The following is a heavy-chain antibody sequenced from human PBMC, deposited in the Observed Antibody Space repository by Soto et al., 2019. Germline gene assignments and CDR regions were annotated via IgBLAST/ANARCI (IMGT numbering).Heavy chain of an antibody. J-gene: IGHJ5*02. V-gene: IGHV5-51*01. CDR2: IYPRDSDT. CDR3: ARPRGYCSSTSCSGWFDP. CDR1: GYSFTTYW. Sequence: GGSLKISCQGSGYSFTTYWIGWVRQRPGKGLEGMGIIYPRDSDTRYSPSFQGQVTISADKSIRTAYLQWSSLKASDTSMSYCARPRGYCSSTSCSGWFDPWGQGTLVTVSS. D-gene: IGHD2-2*01.